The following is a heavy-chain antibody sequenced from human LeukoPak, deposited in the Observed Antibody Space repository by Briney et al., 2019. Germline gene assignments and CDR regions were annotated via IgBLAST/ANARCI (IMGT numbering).Heavy chain of an antibody. V-gene: IGHV3-30*02. Sequence: GGSLRLSCAASGFTFSSYGMHWVRQAPGKGLEWVAFIRYDGSNKYYADSVKGRFTISRDNSKNTLYLQMNSLRAEDTAVYYCAKDSSSWSPAYYYYYMDVWGKGTTVTISS. CDR3: AKDSSSWSPAYYYYYMDV. CDR1: GFTFSSYG. D-gene: IGHD6-13*01. J-gene: IGHJ6*03. CDR2: IRYDGSNK.